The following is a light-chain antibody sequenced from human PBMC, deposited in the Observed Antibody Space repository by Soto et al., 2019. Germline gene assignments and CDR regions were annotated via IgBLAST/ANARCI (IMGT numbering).Light chain of an antibody. Sequence: DIQLTQSPSFLSASVGDRVTITCRASQGISSYLAWYQQKPGKAPNLLTHTASTLHSGVPSRFSGSGSGTEFTLTISSLQPEDFATYYCQQRHSYPITFG. CDR3: QQRHSYPIT. CDR2: TAS. J-gene: IGKJ5*01. CDR1: QGISSY. V-gene: IGKV1-9*01.